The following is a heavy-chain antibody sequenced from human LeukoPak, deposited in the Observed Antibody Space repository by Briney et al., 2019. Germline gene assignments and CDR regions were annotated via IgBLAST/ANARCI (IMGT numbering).Heavy chain of an antibody. Sequence: PGGSLRLSCDVSGFTVRTTYMSWVRQPPGKGLERVSILYRAGATYYADAVKGRFTISRHDSKNTLFLHMDGLRPEDTAVYYCARGDYYDDCGYSAWGQGTLVTVSA. V-gene: IGHV3-53*04. CDR3: ARGDYYDDCGYSA. D-gene: IGHD3-16*01. J-gene: IGHJ5*02. CDR2: LYRAGAT. CDR1: GFTVRTTY.